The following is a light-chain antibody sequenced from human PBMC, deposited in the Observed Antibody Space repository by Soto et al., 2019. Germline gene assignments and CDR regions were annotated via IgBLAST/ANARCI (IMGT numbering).Light chain of an antibody. CDR2: GAS. Sequence: EIVLTQSPGTLSLSPGERATLSCGASQSVPRNYLAWYQQKPGQAPKLLIYGASTRAPGIPDRFSGSGSGTDFTLTISRLEPEDFAVYYCQQYGSSPPVTFGGGTKVEIK. J-gene: IGKJ4*01. CDR3: QQYGSSPPVT. V-gene: IGKV3-20*01. CDR1: QSVPRNY.